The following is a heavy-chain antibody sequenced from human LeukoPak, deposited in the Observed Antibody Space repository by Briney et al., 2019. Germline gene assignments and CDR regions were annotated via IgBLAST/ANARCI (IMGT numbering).Heavy chain of an antibody. J-gene: IGHJ3*02. D-gene: IGHD3-22*01. CDR1: GYTFTHNW. CDR3: ARHDSSSPDAFDI. CDR2: IFPADSNT. V-gene: IGHV5-51*01. Sequence: GESLKISCKVSGYTFTHNWIGWVRQKPGRGLEWLGVIFPADSNTAYNSSFRGQVTISVDKSIDTAYLQWGSLKASDSAIYYCARHDSSSPDAFDIWGQGTMVTVSS.